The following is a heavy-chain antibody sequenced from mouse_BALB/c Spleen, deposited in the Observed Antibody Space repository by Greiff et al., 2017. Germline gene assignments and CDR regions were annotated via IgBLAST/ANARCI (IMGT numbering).Heavy chain of an antibody. CDR1: GFSLSTSGMG. J-gene: IGHJ4*01. Sequence: QVTLKESGPGILQPSQTLSLTCSFSGFSLSTSGMGVSWIRQPSGKGLEWLAHIYWDDDKRYNPSLKSRLTISKDTSSNQVFLKITSVDTADTATYYCARRANWVYAMDYWGQGTSVTVSS. V-gene: IGHV8-12*01. CDR3: ARRANWVYAMDY. CDR2: IYWDDDK. D-gene: IGHD4-1*01.